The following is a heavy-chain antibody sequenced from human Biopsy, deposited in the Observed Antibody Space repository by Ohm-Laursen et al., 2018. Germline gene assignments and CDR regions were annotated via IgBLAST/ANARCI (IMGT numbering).Heavy chain of an antibody. CDR1: GGYISHYY. V-gene: IGHV4-4*07. CDR2: IYITGET. CDR3: ARAPPLIRGVVESWFDP. Sequence: SETLSLTCTVSGGYISHYYWTWIRQPAGQGLEWIGRIYITGETNYNPSLKTRITMSVYSSKKQFSLKWKSVTAADTAIYYCARAPPLIRGVVESWFDPWGQGILVTVSS. J-gene: IGHJ5*02. D-gene: IGHD3-10*01.